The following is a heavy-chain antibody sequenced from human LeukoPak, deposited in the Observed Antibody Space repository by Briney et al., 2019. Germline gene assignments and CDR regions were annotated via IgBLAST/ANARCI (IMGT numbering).Heavy chain of an antibody. J-gene: IGHJ4*02. D-gene: IGHD2-21*02. CDR2: ISGSGGST. V-gene: IGHV3-23*01. CDR1: GFTFSSYA. CDR3: AKDLAHIVVVTAPY. Sequence: GGSLRLSCAASGFTFSSYAMSWVRQAPGKGPEWVSAISGSGGSTYYADSVKGRFTISRDNSKNTLYLQMNSLRAEDTAVYYCAKDLAHIVVVTAPYWGQGTPVTVSS.